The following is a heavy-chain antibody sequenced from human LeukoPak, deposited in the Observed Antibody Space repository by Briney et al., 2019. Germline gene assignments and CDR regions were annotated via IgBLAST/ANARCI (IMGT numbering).Heavy chain of an antibody. Sequence: GGSLRLSCAASGFTFSSYNMNWVRQAPGKGLEWVSSISTSSSYIYYADSVKGRFTISRDNAKNSLSLQINSLRAEDTAVYYCARDSGVGPCLFCSGFDIWGQGTMVTVSS. V-gene: IGHV3-21*01. CDR3: ARDSGVGPCLFCSGFDI. J-gene: IGHJ3*02. D-gene: IGHD2-15*01. CDR2: ISTSSSYI. CDR1: GFTFSSYN.